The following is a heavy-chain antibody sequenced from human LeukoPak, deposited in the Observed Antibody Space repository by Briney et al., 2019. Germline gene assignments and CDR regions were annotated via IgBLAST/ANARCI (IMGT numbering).Heavy chain of an antibody. J-gene: IGHJ4*02. CDR3: ARDRSSGSGSYYVLDY. Sequence: ASVKVSCKASGYTFTSYGISWVRQAPGQGLEWMGWISAYNGNTNYAQKLQGRVTMTTDTSTSTAYMELRSLRSDDTAVYYCARDRSSGSGSYYVLDYWGQGTLVTVSS. CDR2: ISAYNGNT. V-gene: IGHV1-18*01. D-gene: IGHD3-10*01. CDR1: GYTFTSYG.